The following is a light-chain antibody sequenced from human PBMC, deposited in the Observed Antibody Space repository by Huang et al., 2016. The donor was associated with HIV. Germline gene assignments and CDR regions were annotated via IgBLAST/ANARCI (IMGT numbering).Light chain of an antibody. Sequence: EIVMTQSPATLSVSPGERATLSCRASQSINSNLAWYQQKPGQAPRLLIYGSSTRATVIPARFSGIGSGTEFTLTISSLQSEDFAVYYCQQYNNWPPEYTFGQGTKLEIK. CDR3: QQYNNWPPEYT. J-gene: IGKJ2*01. V-gene: IGKV3-15*01. CDR1: QSINSN. CDR2: GSS.